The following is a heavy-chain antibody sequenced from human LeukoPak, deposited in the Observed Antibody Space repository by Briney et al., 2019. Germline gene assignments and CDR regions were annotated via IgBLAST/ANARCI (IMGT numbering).Heavy chain of an antibody. J-gene: IGHJ6*02. V-gene: IGHV3-53*01. D-gene: IGHD3-9*01. Sequence: GSLRLSCAASGFTVSSNYMSWVRQAPGKGLEWVSVIYSGGSTYYADSVKGRFTISRDNSKNTLYLQMNSLRAEDTAVYYCARALLTGYTYYGMDVWGQGTTVTVSS. CDR3: ARALLTGYTYYGMDV. CDR1: GFTVSSNY. CDR2: IYSGGST.